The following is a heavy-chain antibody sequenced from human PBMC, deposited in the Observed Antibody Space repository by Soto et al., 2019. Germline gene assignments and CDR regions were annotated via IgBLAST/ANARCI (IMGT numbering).Heavy chain of an antibody. V-gene: IGHV4-39*01. CDR1: GGSIRSYY. D-gene: IGHD5-12*01. J-gene: IGHJ5*01. CDR3: ARHTSTINLHFDS. CDR2: IYYTGST. Sequence: PSETLSLTCTVSGGSIRSYYWGWIRQPPGKGLEWIGSIYYTGSTYYNPSLKSRVTMSVDASDNQVSLKLNSVTAADTAVYYCARHTSTINLHFDSWGQGSSVTVSS.